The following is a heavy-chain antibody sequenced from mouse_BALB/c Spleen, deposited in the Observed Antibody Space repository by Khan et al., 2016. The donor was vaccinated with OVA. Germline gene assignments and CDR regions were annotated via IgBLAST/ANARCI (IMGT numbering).Heavy chain of an antibody. Sequence: QVQLKESGAELVRPGASVKLSCKTSGYIFTSYWIHWLKQRSGQGLEWIARIYPGTDNTYYNEKLKDKATLTADKSSSTAYMQLSSLKSEDSAVYFCAREGALYYFDYWGQGTTLTVSS. V-gene: IGHV1-76*01. CDR2: IYPGTDNT. CDR3: AREGALYYFDY. CDR1: GYIFTSYW. D-gene: IGHD3-1*01. J-gene: IGHJ2*01.